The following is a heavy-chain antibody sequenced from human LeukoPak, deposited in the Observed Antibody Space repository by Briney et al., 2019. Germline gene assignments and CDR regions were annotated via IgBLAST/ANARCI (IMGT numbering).Heavy chain of an antibody. CDR2: IYHSGST. Sequence: PSETLSLTCTVSGGSISSGAYYWSWIRQPPGKGLEWIGYIYHSGSTYYSPSLKSRVTISVDRSKNQFSLKLSSVTAADTAVYYCARASIVGVKSGGAFDIWGQGTMVTVSS. D-gene: IGHD1-26*01. CDR1: GGSISSGAYY. CDR3: ARASIVGVKSGGAFDI. J-gene: IGHJ3*02. V-gene: IGHV4-30-2*01.